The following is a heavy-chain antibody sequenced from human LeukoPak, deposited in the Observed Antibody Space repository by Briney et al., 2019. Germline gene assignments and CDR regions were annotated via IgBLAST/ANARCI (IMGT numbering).Heavy chain of an antibody. D-gene: IGHD4-17*01. Sequence: TGGSLRLSCAASGFTVSSNYMSWVRQAPGKGLEWVSVIYSGGSTYYADSVKGRFTISRDNSKNTLYLQMNSLRAEDTAVYYCAGLNGDNYYYYGMDVWGQGTTVTVSS. CDR3: AGLNGDNYYYYGMDV. CDR1: GFTVSSNY. V-gene: IGHV3-66*04. J-gene: IGHJ6*02. CDR2: IYSGGST.